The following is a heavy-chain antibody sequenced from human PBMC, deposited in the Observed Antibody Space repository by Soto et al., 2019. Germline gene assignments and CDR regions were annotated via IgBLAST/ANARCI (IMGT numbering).Heavy chain of an antibody. CDR3: ARDGSGWNLRGVRQYYFDY. J-gene: IGHJ4*02. V-gene: IGHV1-69*13. CDR1: GGTFSSYA. D-gene: IGHD6-19*01. Sequence: GASVKVSCKASGGTFSSYAISWVRQAPGQGLEWMGGIIPIFGTANYAQKFQGRVTITADESTSTAYMELSSLRSEDTAVYYCARDGSGWNLRGVRQYYFDYWGQGTLVTVSS. CDR2: IIPIFGTA.